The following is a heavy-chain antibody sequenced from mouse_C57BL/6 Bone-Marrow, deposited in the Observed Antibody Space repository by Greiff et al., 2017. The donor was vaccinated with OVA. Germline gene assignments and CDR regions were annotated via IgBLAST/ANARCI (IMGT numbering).Heavy chain of an antibody. J-gene: IGHJ1*03. CDR3: AFYYGSNYRYFDD. CDR2: INPNYGTT. Sequence: VQLQQSGPELVKPGASVKISCKASGYSFTDYNMNWVKQSNGKSLEWIGGINPNYGTTSYNQKLKGKATLTVDQSSSTAYMQLNSLTSEDSAVYYGAFYYGSNYRYFDDWGTGTTVTVSS. D-gene: IGHD1-1*01. CDR1: GYSFTDYN. V-gene: IGHV1-39*01.